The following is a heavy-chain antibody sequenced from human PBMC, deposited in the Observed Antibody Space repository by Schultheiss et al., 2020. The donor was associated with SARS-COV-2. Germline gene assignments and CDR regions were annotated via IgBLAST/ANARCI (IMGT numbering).Heavy chain of an antibody. V-gene: IGHV3-74*01. CDR3: ARGEYYDSSGYSVVESAYYYGMDV. CDR2: INSDGSST. CDR1: GFTFSSYS. D-gene: IGHD3-22*01. Sequence: GESLKISCAASGFTFSSYSMNWVRQAPGKGLEWVSRINSDGSSTSYADSVKGRFTISRDNAKNSLYLQMNSLRAEDTAVYYCARGEYYDSSGYSVVESAYYYGMDVWGQGTTVTVSS. J-gene: IGHJ6*02.